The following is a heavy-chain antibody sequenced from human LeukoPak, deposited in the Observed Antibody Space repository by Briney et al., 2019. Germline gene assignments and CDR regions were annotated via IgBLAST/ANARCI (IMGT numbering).Heavy chain of an antibody. CDR3: ARVYYYDSSGYYNFDY. Sequence: GASVKVSCKASGYTFTSYDINWVRQATGQGLEWMGWMNPNSGNTGYAQEFQGRVTITRNTSISTAYMELSSLRSEDTAVYYCARVYYYDSSGYYNFDYWGQGTLVTVSS. CDR1: GYTFTSYD. V-gene: IGHV1-8*03. J-gene: IGHJ4*02. D-gene: IGHD3-22*01. CDR2: MNPNSGNT.